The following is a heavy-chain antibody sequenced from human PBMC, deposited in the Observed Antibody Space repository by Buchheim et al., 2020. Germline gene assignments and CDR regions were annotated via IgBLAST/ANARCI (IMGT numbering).Heavy chain of an antibody. D-gene: IGHD3-22*01. CDR1: GGSISRGDYY. Sequence: QVQLQESGPGLVKPSQTLSLICTVSGGSISRGDYYWSWIRQPPGKGLEWIGYIYYSWRTYYNPSLKSRVTISVDTSKNQLSLKLSSVTAADTAVYYCARDSSCYGGWFDPWGQGTL. CDR2: IYYSWRT. J-gene: IGHJ5*02. CDR3: ARDSSCYGGWFDP. V-gene: IGHV4-30-4*01.